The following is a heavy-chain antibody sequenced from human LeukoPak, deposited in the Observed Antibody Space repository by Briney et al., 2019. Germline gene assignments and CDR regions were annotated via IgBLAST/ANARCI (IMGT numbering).Heavy chain of an antibody. CDR3: AKERDYGGKGYYFDY. Sequence: GGSLRLSCTPSGFTFSSYAMSWVRRARGEGLEWVSAISGSGGSTYYADSVKGRFTISRDNSKNTLYLQMNSLRAEDTAVYYCAKERDYGGKGYYFDYWGQGTLVTVSS. D-gene: IGHD4-23*01. J-gene: IGHJ4*02. V-gene: IGHV3-23*01. CDR2: ISGSGGST. CDR1: GFTFSSYA.